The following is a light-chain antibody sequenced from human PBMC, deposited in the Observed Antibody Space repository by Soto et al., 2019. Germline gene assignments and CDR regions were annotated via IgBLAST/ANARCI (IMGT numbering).Light chain of an antibody. CDR3: QVWDSSSDHYV. CDR1: NSGSKS. V-gene: IGLV3-21*04. Sequence: SYELTQPPSVAVAPGKTARITCGGHNSGSKSVHWYQQKPGQAPVLVIYYDSDRPSGIPERFSGSNSGNTATLTISRVEAGDEADYYCQVWDSSSDHYVFGTGTKVTVL. J-gene: IGLJ1*01. CDR2: YDS.